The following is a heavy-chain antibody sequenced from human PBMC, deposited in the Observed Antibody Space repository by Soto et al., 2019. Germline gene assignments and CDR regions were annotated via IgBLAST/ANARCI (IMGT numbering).Heavy chain of an antibody. CDR3: ARGLGAARSYYYYYMDV. D-gene: IGHD6-6*01. CDR1: GFTVGSNY. V-gene: IGHV3-53*04. Sequence: PGGSLRLSCAASGFTVGSNYMSWVRQAPGKGLEWVSVIYSGGSTYYADSVKGRFTISRHNSKNTLYLQMNSLRAEDTAVYYCARGLGAARSYYYYYMDVWGKGTTVTVSS. CDR2: IYSGGST. J-gene: IGHJ6*03.